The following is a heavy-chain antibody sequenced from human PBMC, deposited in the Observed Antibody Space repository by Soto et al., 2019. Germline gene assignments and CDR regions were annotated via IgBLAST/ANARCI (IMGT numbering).Heavy chain of an antibody. CDR1: GFPFNTYA. D-gene: IGHD5-18*01. CDR3: AKGGYIYGLDP. J-gene: IGHJ5*02. Sequence: SLRLSCAASGFPFNTYAMSWVRQAPGKGPEWVSAISESGDNAFYADSVQGRFTISRDNSYNILYLQMNSLRAEDTALYFCAKGGYIYGLDPWGQGTQVTVSS. V-gene: IGHV3-23*01. CDR2: ISESGDNA.